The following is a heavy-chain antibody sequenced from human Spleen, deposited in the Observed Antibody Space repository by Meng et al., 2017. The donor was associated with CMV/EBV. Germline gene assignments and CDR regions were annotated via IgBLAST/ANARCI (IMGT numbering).Heavy chain of an antibody. CDR3: ARAGSGYHRNHHFYGMDV. CDR2: ISGGST. CDR1: GFTVSSNE. D-gene: IGHD3-22*01. V-gene: IGHV3-38-3*01. Sequence: GGSLRLSCAASGFTVSSNEMSWVRQAPGKGLEWVSSISGGSTYYADSRKGRFTISRDKSKNTLYLQMNSLRLEDTAVFYCARAGSGYHRNHHFYGMDVWGQGTTVTVSS. J-gene: IGHJ6*02.